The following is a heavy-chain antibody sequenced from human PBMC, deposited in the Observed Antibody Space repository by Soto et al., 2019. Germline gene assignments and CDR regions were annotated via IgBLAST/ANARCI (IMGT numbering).Heavy chain of an antibody. CDR3: AKDITSVPRNTFDY. CDR1: GFTFSRYA. J-gene: IGHJ4*02. CDR2: ISGSGGST. Sequence: GGSLRLSCADSGFTFSRYAMSWFRQAPGKGLEWVSAISGSGGSTYYADSVKGRFTISRDNSKNTLYLQMNSLRAEDTAVYYCAKDITSVPRNTFDYWGQGTLVTVSS. V-gene: IGHV3-23*01. D-gene: IGHD1-20*01.